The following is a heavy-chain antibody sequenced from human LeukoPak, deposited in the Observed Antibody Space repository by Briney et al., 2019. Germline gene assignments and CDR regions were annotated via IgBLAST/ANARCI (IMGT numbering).Heavy chain of an antibody. D-gene: IGHD2-15*01. CDR1: GGSISSYY. J-gene: IGHJ4*02. V-gene: IGHV4-4*09. Sequence: PSETLSLTCTVSGGSISSYYWSWIRQPPGKGLEWIGYIYASGSTNYNPSLKSRVTISVDTSKNQFSLKLTSVTAADTAVYYCAREVVLYYFDYWGQGTLVTVSS. CDR2: IYASGST. CDR3: AREVVLYYFDY.